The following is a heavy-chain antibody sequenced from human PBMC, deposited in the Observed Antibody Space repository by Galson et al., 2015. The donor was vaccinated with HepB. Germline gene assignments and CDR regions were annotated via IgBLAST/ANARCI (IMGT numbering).Heavy chain of an antibody. CDR1: GFTFSGSA. V-gene: IGHV3-73*01. Sequence: SLRLSCAASGFTFSGSAMHWVRQASGKGLEWVGRIRSKANSYATAYAASVKGRFTISRDDSKNTAYLQMNSLKTEDTAVYYCTTKDPAARYGMDVWGQGTTVTVSS. D-gene: IGHD2-2*01. CDR2: IRSKANSYAT. CDR3: TTKDPAARYGMDV. J-gene: IGHJ6*02.